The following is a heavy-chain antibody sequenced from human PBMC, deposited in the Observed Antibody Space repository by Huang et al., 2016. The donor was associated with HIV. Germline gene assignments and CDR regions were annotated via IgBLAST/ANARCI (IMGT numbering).Heavy chain of an antibody. Sequence: QVQLQQWGAGLLKPSETLSLTCGVFGGSVSGYYWSWIRQPPGKGLEWIGETKHRGNTNDNPSLELRVTISVDTSKNHFSLKLRSVTAADTAVYYCARVWDYYGSGSYSPYFDYWGQGTLVTVSS. J-gene: IGHJ4*02. V-gene: IGHV4-34*01. CDR1: GGSVSGYY. D-gene: IGHD3-10*01. CDR2: TKHRGNT. CDR3: ARVWDYYGSGSYSPYFDY.